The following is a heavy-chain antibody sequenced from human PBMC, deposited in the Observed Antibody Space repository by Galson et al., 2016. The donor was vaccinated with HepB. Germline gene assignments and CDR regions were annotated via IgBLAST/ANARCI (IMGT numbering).Heavy chain of an antibody. V-gene: IGHV1-2*02. J-gene: IGHJ6*04. CDR2: INPNSGGT. D-gene: IGHD3/OR15-3a*01. CDR3: VRRWVMDWRTKEQAADV. Sequence: SVKVSCKASGYTFTDYHIHWVRQPPGQGLEWMGWINPNSGGTNSAQKFHGRVTMTRDTSINNAYMALSRLRSADTAVYYCVRRWVMDWRTKEQAADVWGKGTTVTVSS. CDR1: GYTFTDYH.